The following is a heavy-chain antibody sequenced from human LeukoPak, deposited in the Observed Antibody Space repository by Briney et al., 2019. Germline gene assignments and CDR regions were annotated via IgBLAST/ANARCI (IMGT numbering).Heavy chain of an antibody. CDR2: INHSGST. V-gene: IGHV4-34*01. D-gene: IGHD3-3*01. Sequence: SETLSLTCAVYGGSFSGYYWSWIRRPPGKGLEWIGEINHSGSTNYNPSLKSRVTISVDTSKNQFSLKLSSVTAADTAVYYCARVKYYDFWSGALGVWGKGTTVTVSS. J-gene: IGHJ6*04. CDR3: ARVKYYDFWSGALGV. CDR1: GGSFSGYY.